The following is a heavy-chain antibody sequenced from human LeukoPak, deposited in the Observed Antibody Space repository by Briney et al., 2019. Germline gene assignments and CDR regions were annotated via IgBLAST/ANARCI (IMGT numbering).Heavy chain of an antibody. CDR3: ARVQSPSGIFDY. CDR1: GFTFSSYS. V-gene: IGHV3-21*01. CDR2: ITSSSSYI. Sequence: GGSLRLSCAASGFTFSSYSMNWVRQAPGKGLEWVSSITSSSSYIYYADSLKGRFTISRDNAKNSLYLQMNSLGAEDTAVYYCARVQSPSGIFDYWGQGTLVTVSS. D-gene: IGHD1-26*01. J-gene: IGHJ4*02.